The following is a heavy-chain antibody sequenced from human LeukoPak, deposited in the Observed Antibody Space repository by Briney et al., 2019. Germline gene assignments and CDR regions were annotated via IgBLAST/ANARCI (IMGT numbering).Heavy chain of an antibody. CDR3: AREGYDSSGYSDYYYYMDV. J-gene: IGHJ6*03. CDR2: ISGDGRDI. V-gene: IGHV3-23*01. Sequence: PGGSLRLSCAASAFTFSSYGMSWVRQAPGKGLEWVSAISGDGRDIFYADSVKGRFTISRDNSKNTLYLQMNSLRAEDTAVYYCAREGYDSSGYSDYYYYMDVWGKGTTVTVSS. D-gene: IGHD3-22*01. CDR1: AFTFSSYG.